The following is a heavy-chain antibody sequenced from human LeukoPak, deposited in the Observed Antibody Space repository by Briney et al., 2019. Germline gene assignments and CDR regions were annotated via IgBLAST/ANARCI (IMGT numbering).Heavy chain of an antibody. Sequence: SGTLSLTCTVSGGSISSYYWSWIRQPPGKGLEWIGYIYFNGSTKYNPSLKSRVTISVDTSKNQFSLKLSSVTAADTALYYCARELTLRNWFDPWGQGTLVTVSS. CDR1: GGSISSYY. J-gene: IGHJ5*02. V-gene: IGHV4-59*12. CDR3: ARELTLRNWFDP. D-gene: IGHD3-3*01. CDR2: IYFNGST.